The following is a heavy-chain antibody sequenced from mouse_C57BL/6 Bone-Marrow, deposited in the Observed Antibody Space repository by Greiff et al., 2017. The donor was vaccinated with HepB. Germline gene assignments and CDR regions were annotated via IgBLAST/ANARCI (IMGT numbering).Heavy chain of an antibody. D-gene: IGHD2-3*01. V-gene: IGHV1-4*01. J-gene: IGHJ4*01. CDR1: GYTFTSYT. CDR3: AIYDGYFPYYAMDY. Sequence: VQLQQSGAELARPGASVKMSCKASGYTFTSYTMHWVKQRPGQGLEWIGYINPSSGYTKYNQKFKDKATLTADKSSSTAYMQLSSLTSEDSAVYYCAIYDGYFPYYAMDYWGQGTSVTVSS. CDR2: INPSSGYT.